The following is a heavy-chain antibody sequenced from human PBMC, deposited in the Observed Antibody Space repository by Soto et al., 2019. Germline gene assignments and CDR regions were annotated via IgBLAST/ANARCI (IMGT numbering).Heavy chain of an antibody. CDR3: ARLHGYCISTSCYGYYAMDV. Sequence: SETLSLTCTVSGGSINNSSYSWGWIRQPPGKGLEWIGTFYYSGSTYYNPSLKSRVTISVDTSKNQFSLKLSSVTAADTAVYYCARLHGYCISTSCYGYYAMDVWGQGTKVTVS. CDR2: FYYSGST. V-gene: IGHV4-39*01. J-gene: IGHJ6*02. D-gene: IGHD2-2*01. CDR1: GGSINNSSYS.